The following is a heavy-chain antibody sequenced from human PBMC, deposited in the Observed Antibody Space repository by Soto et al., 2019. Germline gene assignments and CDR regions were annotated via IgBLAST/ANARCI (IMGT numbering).Heavy chain of an antibody. V-gene: IGHV1-46*03. CDR1: GYTFTSHY. D-gene: IGHD6-19*01. Sequence: QVQLVQSGAEVKKPGASVMVSCRASGYTFTSHYMHWVRQAPGQGLEWMGMIDPSGGATTYAQKFQGRVTITRDTSTTTVYMELSSLRPEDTAVYSCSRCLWPWLFDYWGQGTLVTVSS. J-gene: IGHJ4*02. CDR3: SRCLWPWLFDY. CDR2: IDPSGGAT.